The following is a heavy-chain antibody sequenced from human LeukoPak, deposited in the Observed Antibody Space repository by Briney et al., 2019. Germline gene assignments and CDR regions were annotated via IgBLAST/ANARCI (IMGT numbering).Heavy chain of an antibody. D-gene: IGHD5-24*01. J-gene: IGHJ6*03. Sequence: PGGSLRLSCAASGFSASSYWMSWVRQAPGKGLGWVANIKRDGSEKYYVDSVKGRFTISRDNAKNSLYLQKNSLRAEDTAVYYCARTRWLQFPYYYYYYMDVWGKGTTVTVSS. CDR3: ARTRWLQFPYYYYYYMDV. CDR2: IKRDGSEK. V-gene: IGHV3-7*01. CDR1: GFSASSYW.